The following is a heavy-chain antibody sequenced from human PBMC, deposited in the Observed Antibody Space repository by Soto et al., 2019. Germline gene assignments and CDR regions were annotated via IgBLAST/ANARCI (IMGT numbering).Heavy chain of an antibody. CDR2: ISSNGDST. CDR3: VHPRSTVQIPPT. J-gene: IGHJ5*02. CDR1: GFTFSMFS. D-gene: IGHD4-17*01. Sequence: GGSLRLSCSASGFTFSMFSMHWVRQAPGKGLEYVSGISSNGDSTYYADSVKGRFTISRDNSKNTLYLQMSSLRAVDTAVYYCVHPRSTVQIPPTWGQGTLVTSPQ. V-gene: IGHV3-64D*06.